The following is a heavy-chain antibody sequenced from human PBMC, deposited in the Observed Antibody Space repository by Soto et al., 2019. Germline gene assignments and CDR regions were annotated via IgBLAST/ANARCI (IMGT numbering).Heavy chain of an antibody. CDR2: ISYDGSNK. D-gene: IGHD3-9*01. J-gene: IGHJ4*02. V-gene: IGHV3-30-3*01. CDR3: ARDNFILTGYQMAFDY. Sequence: QVQLVESGGGVVQPGRSLGLSCAASGFTFSSYAMHWVRQAPGKGLEWVAVISYDGSNKYYADSVKGRFTISRDNSKNTLYLQMNSLRAEDTAVYYCARDNFILTGYQMAFDYWGQGTLVTVSS. CDR1: GFTFSSYA.